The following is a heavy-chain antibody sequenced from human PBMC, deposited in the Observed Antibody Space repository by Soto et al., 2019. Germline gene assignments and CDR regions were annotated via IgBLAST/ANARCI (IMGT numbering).Heavy chain of an antibody. CDR3: ARVLPPFDP. CDR1: GYTFTSYG. V-gene: IGHV1-18*01. Sequence: QVQLVQSGAEVKKPGASVKVSCKASGYTFTSYGISWVRQAPGQGLEWRGWINAYNGNTNYAQKLQGRVTMTTDTCTSQAYMEPRSLRSDDTAVYYCARVLPPFDPWGQGTLVTVSS. CDR2: INAYNGNT. J-gene: IGHJ5*02.